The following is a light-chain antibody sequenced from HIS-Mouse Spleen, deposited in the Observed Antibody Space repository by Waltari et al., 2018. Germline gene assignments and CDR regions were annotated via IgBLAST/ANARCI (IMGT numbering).Light chain of an antibody. CDR3: YSTDSSGNHRV. V-gene: IGLV3-10*01. CDR1: ALPKKY. CDR2: EDS. Sequence: SYALHQPPSVSVSPGQPARITCPGDALPKKYAYWYQQKSGQAPVLVIYEDSKRPSGIPERFSGSSSGTMATLTISGAQVEDEADYYCYSTDSSGNHRVFGGGTKLTVL. J-gene: IGLJ2*01.